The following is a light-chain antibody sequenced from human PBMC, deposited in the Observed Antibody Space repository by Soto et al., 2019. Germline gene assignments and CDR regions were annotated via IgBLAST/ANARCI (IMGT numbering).Light chain of an antibody. J-gene: IGKJ2*01. Sequence: EIVLTQSPGTLSLSPGERATLSCRASQSVNSRDLARYRQKPRQAPSLLIYGASNRATGIPDLLSGSGSGTGFTLTISRLEPEDFAVYYCLRYGDSPPSYTFGQWTKLAI. CDR2: GAS. CDR1: QSVNSRD. CDR3: LRYGDSPPSYT. V-gene: IGKV3-20*01.